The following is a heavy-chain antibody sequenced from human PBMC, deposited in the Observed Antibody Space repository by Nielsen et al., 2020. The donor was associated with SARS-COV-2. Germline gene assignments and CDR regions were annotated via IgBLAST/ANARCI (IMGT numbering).Heavy chain of an antibody. Sequence: GGSLRLSCAASGFTVSSNYMSWVRQAPGKGLEWVSVIYSCGSTYYADSVKGRFTISRDNSKNTLYLQMNSLRAEDTAVYYCAKSHCSSTSCYFGADAFDIWGQGTMVTVSS. D-gene: IGHD2-2*01. CDR2: IYSCGST. CDR1: GFTVSSNY. CDR3: AKSHCSSTSCYFGADAFDI. V-gene: IGHV3-53*01. J-gene: IGHJ3*02.